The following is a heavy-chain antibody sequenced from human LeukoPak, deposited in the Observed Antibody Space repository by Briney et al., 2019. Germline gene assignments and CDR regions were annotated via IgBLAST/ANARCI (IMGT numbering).Heavy chain of an antibody. V-gene: IGHV1-2*02. CDR1: GYTFTGYY. CDR3: ARGGIVGMTTVYYYYYMDV. CDR2: INPNSGGT. J-gene: IGHJ6*03. Sequence: ASVKVSCKASGYTFTGYYMHWVRQAPGQGLEWMGWINPNSGGTNYAQKFQGRVTMTRDTSISTAYMELSRLRSDDTAVYYCARGGIVGMTTVYYYYYMDVWGKGTTVTVSS. D-gene: IGHD4-11*01.